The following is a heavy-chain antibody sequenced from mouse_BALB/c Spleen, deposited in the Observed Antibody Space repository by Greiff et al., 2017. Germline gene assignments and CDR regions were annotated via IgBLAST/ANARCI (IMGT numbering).Heavy chain of an antibody. CDR2: ISSGSSTI. CDR3: ARRDGYYLYFDV. Sequence: EVKVVESGGGLVQPGGSRKLSCAASGFTFSSFGMHWVRQAPEKGLEWVAYISSGSSTIYYADTVKGRFTISRDNPKNTLFLQMTSLRSEDTAMYYCARRDGYYLYFDVWGAGTTVTVSS. V-gene: IGHV5-17*02. CDR1: GFTFSSFG. D-gene: IGHD2-3*01. J-gene: IGHJ1*01.